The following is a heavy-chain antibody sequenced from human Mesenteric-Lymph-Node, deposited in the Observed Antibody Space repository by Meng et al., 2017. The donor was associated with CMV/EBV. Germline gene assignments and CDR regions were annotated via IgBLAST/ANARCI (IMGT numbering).Heavy chain of an antibody. V-gene: IGHV3-74*01. CDR1: GFTFSSYW. J-gene: IGHJ4*02. Sequence: GGSLRLSCAASGFTFSSYWMHWVRQAPGKGLVWVSRINSDGSSTSYADSMRGRFTISRDNFENTAYLQMNSLRPEDTAVYYCARVGGDGVWAFDFWGQGTLVTVSS. CDR3: ARVGGDGVWAFDF. D-gene: IGHD2-8*01. CDR2: INSDGSST.